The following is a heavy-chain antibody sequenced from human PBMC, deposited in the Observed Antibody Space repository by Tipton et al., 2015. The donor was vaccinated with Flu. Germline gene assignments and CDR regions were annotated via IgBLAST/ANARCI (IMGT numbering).Heavy chain of an antibody. V-gene: IGHV4-61*03. CDR1: GGSLSSCGYY. CDR2: IYYSGST. Sequence: TLSLTCIVSGGSLSSCGYYWSWIRQHPGKGLEWIGYIYYSGSTYYNPSLKSRVTMSLDASKSHFSLKLSSVTAADTAMYYCSSYYIRAFDIWGQGTMVTVSS. D-gene: IGHD3-10*01. J-gene: IGHJ3*02. CDR3: SSYYIRAFDI.